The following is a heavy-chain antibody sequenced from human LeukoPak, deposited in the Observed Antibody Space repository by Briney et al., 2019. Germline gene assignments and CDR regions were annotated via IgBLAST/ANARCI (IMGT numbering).Heavy chain of an antibody. J-gene: IGHJ4*02. V-gene: IGHV3-30*02. Sequence: GGSLRLSCAASGFSFSSYGMHWVRQAPGKGLEWVAVIWYDGSNKYYADSVKGRFTISRDNSKNTLYLQMNSLRAEDTAVYYCAKPGMATGYYFDYWGQGTLVTVSS. CDR2: IWYDGSNK. CDR1: GFSFSSYG. D-gene: IGHD5-24*01. CDR3: AKPGMATGYYFDY.